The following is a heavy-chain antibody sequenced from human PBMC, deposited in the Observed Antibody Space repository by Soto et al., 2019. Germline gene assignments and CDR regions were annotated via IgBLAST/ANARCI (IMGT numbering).Heavy chain of an antibody. D-gene: IGHD6-19*01. CDR3: AKDTGIAVAGTPRGFIDY. CDR1: GFTFSSCG. Sequence: QVQLVESGGGVVQPGRSLRLSCAASGFTFSSCGMHWVRQAPGKGLEWVAVISYDGSNKYYADSVKGRFTISRDNSKNTLYLQMNSLRAEDTAVYYCAKDTGIAVAGTPRGFIDYWGQGTLVTVSS. V-gene: IGHV3-30*18. J-gene: IGHJ4*02. CDR2: ISYDGSNK.